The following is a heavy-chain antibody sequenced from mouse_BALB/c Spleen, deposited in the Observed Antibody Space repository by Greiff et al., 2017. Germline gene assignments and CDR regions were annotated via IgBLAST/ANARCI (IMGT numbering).Heavy chain of an antibody. V-gene: IGHV5-17*02. CDR1: GFTFSSFG. Sequence: EVQLVESGGGLVQPGGSRKLSCAASGFTFSSFGMHWVRQAPEKGLEWVAYISSGSSTIYYADTVKGRFTISRDNPKNTLFLQMTSLRSEDTAMYYCARHLYYYAMDYWGQGTSVTVSS. D-gene: IGHD6-1*01. CDR3: ARHLYYYAMDY. CDR2: ISSGSSTI. J-gene: IGHJ4*01.